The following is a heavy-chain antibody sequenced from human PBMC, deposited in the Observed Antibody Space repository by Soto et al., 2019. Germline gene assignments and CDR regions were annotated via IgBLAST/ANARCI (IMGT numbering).Heavy chain of an antibody. J-gene: IGHJ4*02. D-gene: IGHD3-22*01. CDR2: IDPSDSQT. CDR1: GYSSAVYW. Sequence: PGESLKISCNGSGYSSAVYWITWVRQKPGKGLEWMGRIDPSDSQTYYSPSFRGHVTISVTKSITTVFLQWSSLRASDTAMYYCARQIYDSDTGPNFQYYFDSWGQGTPVTVSS. CDR3: ARQIYDSDTGPNFQYYFDS. V-gene: IGHV5-10-1*01.